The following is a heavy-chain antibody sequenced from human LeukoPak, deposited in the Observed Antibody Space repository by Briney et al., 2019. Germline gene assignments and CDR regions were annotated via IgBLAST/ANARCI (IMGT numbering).Heavy chain of an antibody. V-gene: IGHV4-39*07. CDR1: GGSISSSSYY. J-gene: IGHJ4*02. CDR3: ARDPPRWRNAISPFFDY. CDR2: IYYSGST. D-gene: IGHD2-15*01. Sequence: SETLSLTCTVSGGSISSSSYYWGWIRQPPGKGLEWIGSIYYSGSTYYNPSLKSRVTISVDTSKNQLSLKLSSVTAADTAVYYCARDPPRWRNAISPFFDYWGQGTLVTVSS.